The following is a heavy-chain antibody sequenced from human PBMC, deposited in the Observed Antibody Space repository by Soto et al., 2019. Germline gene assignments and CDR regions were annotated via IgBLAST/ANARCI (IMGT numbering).Heavy chain of an antibody. CDR3: TTAVTAAGFYYYYGMDV. CDR2: IKSKTDGGTT. J-gene: IGHJ6*02. D-gene: IGHD6-13*01. Sequence: GGSLRLSCAASGFTFSNAWMNWVRQAPGKGLEWVGRIKSKTDGGTTDYAAPVKGRFTISRDDSKNTLYLQMNSLKTEDTAVYYCTTAVTAAGFYYYYGMDVWGQGTTVTVSS. CDR1: GFTFSNAW. V-gene: IGHV3-15*07.